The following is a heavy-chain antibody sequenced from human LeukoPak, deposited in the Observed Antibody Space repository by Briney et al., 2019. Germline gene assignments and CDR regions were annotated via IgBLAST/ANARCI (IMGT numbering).Heavy chain of an antibody. V-gene: IGHV3-23*01. J-gene: IGHJ4*02. CDR3: ASLERELVIVVVPAAIDY. CDR2: ISGSGGRT. Sequence: GGSLRLSCAASGFTLSSYAMSGVGQAPGKGLGGVWAISGSGGRTYSADSLKGRFTISRDNSKNTLYLQMNSLRAEETAVYYCASLERELVIVVVPAAIDYWGQGTLVTVSS. D-gene: IGHD2-2*01. CDR1: GFTLSSYA.